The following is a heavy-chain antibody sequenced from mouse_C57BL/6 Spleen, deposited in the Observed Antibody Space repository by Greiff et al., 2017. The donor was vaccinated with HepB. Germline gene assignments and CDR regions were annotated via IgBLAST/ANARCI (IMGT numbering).Heavy chain of an antibody. J-gene: IGHJ4*01. CDR1: GYTFTSYW. D-gene: IGHD2-4*01. V-gene: IGHV1-50*01. Sequence: QVQLQQSGAELVKPGASVKLSCKASGYTFTSYWMQWVKQRPGQGLEWIGEIDPSDSYTNYNQKFKGKATLTVDTSSSTAYMQLSSLTSEDSAVYYCARPVFYDYDLYAMDYWGQGTSVTVSS. CDR2: IDPSDSYT. CDR3: ARPVFYDYDLYAMDY.